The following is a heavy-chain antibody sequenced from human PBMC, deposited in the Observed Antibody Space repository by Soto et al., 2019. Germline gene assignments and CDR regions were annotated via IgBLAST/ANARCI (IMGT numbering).Heavy chain of an antibody. CDR1: GYTFTSYE. CDR2: MNPNSGNT. Sequence: QVQLVQSGAEVKKPGASVKVSCKASGYTFTSYEINWVRQATGQGLEWMGWMNPNSGNTGYAQKFQGRVTMTRNTSISTDSMELRRLRSEDTAVYYCARGQSGYSSGWSPNDYWGQGTLVTVSS. D-gene: IGHD6-19*01. V-gene: IGHV1-8*01. J-gene: IGHJ4*02. CDR3: ARGQSGYSSGWSPNDY.